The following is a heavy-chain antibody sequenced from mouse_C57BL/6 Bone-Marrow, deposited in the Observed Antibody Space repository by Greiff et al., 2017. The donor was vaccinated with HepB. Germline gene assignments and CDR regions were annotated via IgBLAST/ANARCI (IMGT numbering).Heavy chain of an antibody. CDR1: GYTFTSYW. CDR3: ARGNYYGSYYAMDY. V-gene: IGHV1-52*01. Sequence: QVQLQQPGAELVRPGSSVKLSCKASGYTFTSYWMHWVKQRPIQGLEWIGNIDPSDSETHYNQKFKDKATLTVDKSSSTAYMQLSSLTSEDSAVYYCARGNYYGSYYAMDYWGQGTSVTVPS. CDR2: IDPSDSET. D-gene: IGHD1-1*01. J-gene: IGHJ4*01.